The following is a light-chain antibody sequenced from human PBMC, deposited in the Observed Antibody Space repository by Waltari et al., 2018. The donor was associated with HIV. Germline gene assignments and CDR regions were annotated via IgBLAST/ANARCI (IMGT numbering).Light chain of an antibody. CDR1: QNVANNY. CDR2: SAS. CDR3: QQYSSAPLT. J-gene: IGKJ4*01. Sequence: PGRRATLSCRASQNVANNYLAWYQQKPGQPPRLLMYSASSRATGISDRFSGSGSGTDFTLTISRLAPEDSAIYYCQQYSSAPLTFGGGTKVEI. V-gene: IGKV3-20*01.